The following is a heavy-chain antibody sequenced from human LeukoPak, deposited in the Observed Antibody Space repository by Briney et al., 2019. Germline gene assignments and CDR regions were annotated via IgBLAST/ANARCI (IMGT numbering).Heavy chain of an antibody. V-gene: IGHV3-9*01. CDR2: ISWNSGSI. Sequence: PGGSLRLSCAASGFTFDDYAMHWVRQAPGKGLEWVSGISWNSGSIGYADSVKGRFTISRDNAKNSLYLQMNSLRAEDTALYYCAKDIWSGYNAPYYFDYWGQGTLVTVSS. CDR1: GFTFDDYA. CDR3: AKDIWSGYNAPYYFDY. J-gene: IGHJ4*02. D-gene: IGHD5-18*01.